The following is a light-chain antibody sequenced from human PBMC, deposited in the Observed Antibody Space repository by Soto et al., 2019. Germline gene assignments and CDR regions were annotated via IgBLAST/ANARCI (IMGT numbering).Light chain of an antibody. CDR1: SSDVGGYNY. J-gene: IGLJ1*01. CDR3: CSYAGSDTFGV. CDR2: DVS. Sequence: QSALTQPRSVSGSPGQSVTISCTGTSSDVGGYNYVSWYQQHPGKAPKLMIYDVSKRPSGVPDRFSGSNSGNTASLTISGLQAEDEADYYCCSYAGSDTFGVFGTGTKVTVL. V-gene: IGLV2-11*01.